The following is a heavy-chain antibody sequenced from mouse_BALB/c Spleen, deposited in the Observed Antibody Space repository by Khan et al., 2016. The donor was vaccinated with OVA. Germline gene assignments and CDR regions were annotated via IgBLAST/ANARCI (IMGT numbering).Heavy chain of an antibody. V-gene: IGHV3-2*02. CDR1: GYSITSDYV. CDR3: ARIYRGDFDY. CDR2: ISYSGKT. D-gene: IGHD2-14*01. J-gene: IGHJ2*01. Sequence: EVQLQESGPGLVKPSQSLSLTCTVTGYSITSDYVWNWIRQLPGNKLEWMGHISYSGKTKYNPSLKSRISITRDTSKNQFFLQLNSVTTEDTATFYCARIYRGDFDYWGQGTTLTVSS.